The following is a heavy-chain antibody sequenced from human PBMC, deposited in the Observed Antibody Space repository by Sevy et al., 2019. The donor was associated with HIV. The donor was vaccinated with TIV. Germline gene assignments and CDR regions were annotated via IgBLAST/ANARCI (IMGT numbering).Heavy chain of an antibody. Sequence: SETLSLTCTVSGDSISSGGYYWSWIRQHPGKGLEWIGDIYYSGTTHYNPSVKSRLTISVETSKNQFFLKLSSVTAEDTAVYYCVRQKARGVRYNWFDPWGQGTLVTVSS. CDR3: VRQKARGVRYNWFDP. J-gene: IGHJ5*02. D-gene: IGHD1-26*01. CDR1: GDSISSGGYY. CDR2: IYYSGTT. V-gene: IGHV4-31*03.